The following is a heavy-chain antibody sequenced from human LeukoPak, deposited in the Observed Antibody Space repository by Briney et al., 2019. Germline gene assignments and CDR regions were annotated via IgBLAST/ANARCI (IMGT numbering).Heavy chain of an antibody. D-gene: IGHD3-10*01. Sequence: ASVKVSCKASGYTFSGFCIHWVRQAPGQGLEWMGWLNPNSGGTNYAQNFQGRVTMTRDTSISTGYMELSRLRSDDTAVYYCARDLDNYSGSGSYYNGDPLFQHWGQGTLVTVSS. V-gene: IGHV1-2*02. CDR3: ARDLDNYSGSGSYYNGDPLFQH. CDR1: GYTFSGFC. CDR2: LNPNSGGT. J-gene: IGHJ1*01.